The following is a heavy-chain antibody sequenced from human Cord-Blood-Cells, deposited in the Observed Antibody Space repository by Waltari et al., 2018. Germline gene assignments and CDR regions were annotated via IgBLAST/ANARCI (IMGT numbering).Heavy chain of an antibody. Sequence: QVQLQESGPGLVKPSETLSPTCAVPGYSISSGYYWGWIRQPPGKGLEWIGSIYHSGSTYYNPSLKSRVTISVDTSKNQFSLKLSSVTAADTAVYYCARKAATNFDYWGQGTLVTVSS. CDR3: ARKAATNFDY. CDR1: GYSISSGYY. D-gene: IGHD5-12*01. V-gene: IGHV4-38-2*01. CDR2: IYHSGST. J-gene: IGHJ4*02.